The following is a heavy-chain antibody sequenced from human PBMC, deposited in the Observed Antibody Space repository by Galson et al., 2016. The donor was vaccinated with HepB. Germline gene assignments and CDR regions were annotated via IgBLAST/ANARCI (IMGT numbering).Heavy chain of an antibody. V-gene: IGHV3-30*18. J-gene: IGHJ4*02. CDR3: AKDAYYYGSGSYSSLHY. CDR2: ISYDGSKK. CDR1: GFTFSSYG. D-gene: IGHD3-10*01. Sequence: SLRLSCAASGFTFSSYGMHWVRQAPGKGLEWVAVISYDGSKKYYADSVKGRFTISRDNSKNALYLQMNSLRVEDTAVYYCAKDAYYYGSGSYSSLHYWGQGTLVTVSS.